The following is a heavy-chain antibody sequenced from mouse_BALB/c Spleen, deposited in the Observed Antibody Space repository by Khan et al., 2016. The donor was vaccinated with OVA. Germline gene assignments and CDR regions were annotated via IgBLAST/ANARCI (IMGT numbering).Heavy chain of an antibody. J-gene: IGHJ2*01. CDR3: ARIDGGDFDY. V-gene: IGHV3-2*02. CDR2: ISYSGNT. CDR1: GYSITSDYA. D-gene: IGHD2-3*01. Sequence: EVQLQESGPGLVKPSQSLSLTCPVTGYSITSDYAWNWIRQFPGNKLEWMGYISYSGNTKYNPSLKSRISITRDTSKNQFFLQLNSVTIEDTATYYCARIDGGDFDYWGQGTTLTVAA.